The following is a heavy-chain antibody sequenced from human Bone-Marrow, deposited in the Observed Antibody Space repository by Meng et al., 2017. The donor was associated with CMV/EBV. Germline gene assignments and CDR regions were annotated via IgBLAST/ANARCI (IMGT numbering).Heavy chain of an antibody. CDR1: GGSISSYY. V-gene: IGHV4-59*01. CDR3: ARGGDIVVGPGGDWFDP. Sequence: SETLSLTCTVSGGSISSYYWSWIRQPPGKGLEWIGYIYYSGSTNYNPSLKSRVTISVDTSKNQFSLKLSSVTAADTAVYYCARGGDIVVGPGGDWFDPWGQGTLVTVSS. J-gene: IGHJ5*02. CDR2: IYYSGST. D-gene: IGHD2-2*01.